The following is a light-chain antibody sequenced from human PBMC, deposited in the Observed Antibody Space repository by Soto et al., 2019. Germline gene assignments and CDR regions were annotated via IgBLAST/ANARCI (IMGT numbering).Light chain of an antibody. CDR1: NIGSKS. V-gene: IGLV3-21*04. Sequence: SYELTQPPSVSVAPGKTARTTCGGNNIGSKSVHWYQQKPGQAPVLVIYYDSDRPSGIPERFSGSNFGNTATLTISRVEAGDEADYSCQVWDSNSDHRVFGTGTKVTVL. CDR2: YDS. J-gene: IGLJ1*01. CDR3: QVWDSNSDHRV.